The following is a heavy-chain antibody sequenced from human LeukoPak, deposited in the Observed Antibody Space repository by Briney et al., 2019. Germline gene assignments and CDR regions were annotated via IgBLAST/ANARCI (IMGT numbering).Heavy chain of an antibody. V-gene: IGHV3-30*02. CDR3: AKTGCSSTSCQAYYYYYMDV. D-gene: IGHD2-2*01. Sequence: GGSLRLSCAASGFTFSSYGMHWVRQAPGKGLEWVAFIRYDGSNKYYADSVKGRFTISRDNSKNTLYLQMNSLRAEDTAVYYRAKTGCSSTSCQAYYYYYMDVWGKGTTVTVSS. CDR1: GFTFSSYG. CDR2: IRYDGSNK. J-gene: IGHJ6*03.